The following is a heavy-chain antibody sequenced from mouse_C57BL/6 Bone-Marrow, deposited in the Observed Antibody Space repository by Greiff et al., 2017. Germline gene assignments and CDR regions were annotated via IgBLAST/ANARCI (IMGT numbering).Heavy chain of an antibody. CDR1: GYAFSSSW. V-gene: IGHV1-82*01. CDR3: ARRAFPTVVARGYYYAMDY. Sequence: QVQLQQSGPELVKPGASVKISCKASGYAFSSSWMNWVKQRPGKGLEWIGRIYPGDGDTNYNGKFKGKATLTADTSSSTAYMQLSSLTSEDSAVYFWARRAFPTVVARGYYYAMDYWGQGTSVTVSS. CDR2: IYPGDGDT. J-gene: IGHJ4*01. D-gene: IGHD1-1*01.